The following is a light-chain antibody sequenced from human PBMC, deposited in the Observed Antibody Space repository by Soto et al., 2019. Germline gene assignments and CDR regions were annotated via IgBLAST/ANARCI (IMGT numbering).Light chain of an antibody. CDR2: GAT. CDR3: QQYGSSPYT. V-gene: IGKV3-20*01. Sequence: IALTQSPGTLSSSVGERATLSCRASQSVTSDYLAWYQQQPGQPAMLLIYGATNKANAIADRFSGSGSATDFTLTISRVDPEDLAVYYCQQYGSSPYTFGQGTRVDI. CDR1: QSVTSDY. J-gene: IGKJ2*01.